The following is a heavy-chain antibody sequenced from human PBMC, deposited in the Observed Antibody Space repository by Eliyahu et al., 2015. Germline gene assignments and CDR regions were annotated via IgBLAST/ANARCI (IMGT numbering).Heavy chain of an antibody. J-gene: IGHJ4*02. CDR1: GGSISDTRYX. V-gene: IGHV4-39*07. CDR3: AREKDYYDSSGYLPFDY. CDR2: VYYSGNT. D-gene: IGHD3-22*01. Sequence: QLQLQESGPGLVKASETLSLTCSVXGGSISDTRYXWGWVXQPPAXGLEWIGSVYYSGNTYYNPSLKRRVTISVDTFQNQFSLKLRSVTAADTAVYYCAREKDYYDSSGYLPFDYWGQGTLVTVSS.